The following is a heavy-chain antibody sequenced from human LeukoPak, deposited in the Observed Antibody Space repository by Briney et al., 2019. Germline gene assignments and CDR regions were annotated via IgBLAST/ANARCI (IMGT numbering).Heavy chain of an antibody. Sequence: TSETLSLTCTVSGGSITDNYWSWIRQTPGRGLEWIGYIYYTGSTYYSPSLMSRVTISLDTSKNQFSLKLRSVTAADTAVYYCARGLPYASPQAENWGQGTLVTVSS. CDR1: GGSITDNY. V-gene: IGHV4-59*01. J-gene: IGHJ4*02. CDR2: IYYTGST. CDR3: ARGLPYASPQAEN. D-gene: IGHD2-2*01.